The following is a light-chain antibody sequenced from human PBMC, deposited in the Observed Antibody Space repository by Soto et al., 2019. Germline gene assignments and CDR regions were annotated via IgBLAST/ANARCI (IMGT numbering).Light chain of an antibody. CDR2: GEY. CDR1: QSVSSN. CDR3: QHYKNWPLYT. Sequence: EIVMTQSPSTLSVSPGERATLSCRASQSVSSNLAWYQQKPCQAPRLLIYGEYNRATGITDRFSGSGSGTEFTLAISSLQSEDFAVYYCQHYKNWPLYTFGQGTKLEIK. V-gene: IGKV3-15*01. J-gene: IGKJ2*01.